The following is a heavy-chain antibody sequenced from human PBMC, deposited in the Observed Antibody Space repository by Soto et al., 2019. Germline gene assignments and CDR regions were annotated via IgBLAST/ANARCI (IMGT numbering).Heavy chain of an antibody. CDR1: GGTFSSYA. D-gene: IGHD3-3*01. J-gene: IGHJ5*02. CDR3: ARPVLRFLEWSGGWFDP. CDR2: IIPIFGTA. V-gene: IGHV1-69*12. Sequence: QVQLVQSGAEVKKPGSSVKVSCKASGGTFSSYAISWVRQAPGQGLEWMGGIIPIFGTANYAQKFQGRVTITADESTSTAYMELSSLRSEDTAVYYCARPVLRFLEWSGGWFDPWGQGTLVTVSS.